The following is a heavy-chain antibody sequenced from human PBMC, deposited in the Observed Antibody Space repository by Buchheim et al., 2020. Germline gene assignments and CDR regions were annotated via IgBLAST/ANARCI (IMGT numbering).Heavy chain of an antibody. J-gene: IGHJ4*02. V-gene: IGHV4-34*02. CDR2: VNQSGSA. Sequence: QVQLRQWGAGLLKPSGTLSLTCTVYVDSYSGFYWTWIRQSPTKGLEWFQEVNQSGSATSKASLKSRVTMSLDASRNDVSLQLISVTAADTAIYYCARGGRRPWARPPDYWGQG. D-gene: IGHD6-6*01. CDR1: VDSYSGFY. CDR3: ARGGRRPWARPPDY.